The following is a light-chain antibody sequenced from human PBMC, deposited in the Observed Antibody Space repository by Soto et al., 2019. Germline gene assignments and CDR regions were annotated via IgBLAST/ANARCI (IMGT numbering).Light chain of an antibody. V-gene: IGKV1-33*01. J-gene: IGKJ1*01. CDR2: DAS. Sequence: DIQMTQYPSTLPESVSDTVTITGWASQSISNWLAWYQQKPGKAPKLLIYDASNLETGVPSRFSGSGSGTDFTFTISSLQPEDIATYYCQQYDNLPLTFGQGPKVDIK. CDR1: QSISNW. CDR3: QQYDNLPLT.